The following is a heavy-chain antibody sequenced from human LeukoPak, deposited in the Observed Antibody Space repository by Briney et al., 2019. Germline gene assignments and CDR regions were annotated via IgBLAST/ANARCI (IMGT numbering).Heavy chain of an antibody. CDR3: AKDITDYYGSGSYWDAFDI. CDR1: GFTFDDYA. V-gene: IGHV3-9*01. CDR2: ISWNSGSI. Sequence: GGSLRLSCAASGFTFDDYAMHWVRQAPGKGLEWVSGISWNSGSIGYADSVKGRFTISRDNAKNSLYLQMNSLRAEDTALYYCAKDITDYYGSGSYWDAFDIWGQGTMVTVSS. J-gene: IGHJ3*02. D-gene: IGHD3-10*01.